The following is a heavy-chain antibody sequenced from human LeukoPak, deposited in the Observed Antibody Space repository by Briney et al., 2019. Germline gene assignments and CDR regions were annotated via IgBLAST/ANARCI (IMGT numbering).Heavy chain of an antibody. CDR2: ISYSGSA. V-gene: IGHV4-39*01. Sequence: SETLSLTCTVSGGSVSSGSYYWSWIRQPPGKGLEWIGTISYSGSAFYNPSLKSRVIISADTSKNQFSLRLTSVIAADTAVYYCARLSYKCFDYWGQGTLVTVSS. CDR1: GGSVSSGSYY. J-gene: IGHJ4*02. CDR3: ARLSYKCFDY. D-gene: IGHD2-8*01.